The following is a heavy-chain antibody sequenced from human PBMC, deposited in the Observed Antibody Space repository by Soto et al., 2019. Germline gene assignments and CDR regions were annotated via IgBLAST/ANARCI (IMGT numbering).Heavy chain of an antibody. CDR1: GDSVSSNSAA. J-gene: IGHJ3*02. Sequence: PSQTLSLTCAISGDSVSSNSAAWNWIRQSPSRGLEWLGRTYYRSKWYNDYAVSVKGRIAINPDTSKNQFSLQLNSVTPEDTAVYYCAMFEYSGYADAFDIWGQGTMVTVSS. CDR3: AMFEYSGYADAFDI. D-gene: IGHD5-12*01. CDR2: TYYRSKWYN. V-gene: IGHV6-1*01.